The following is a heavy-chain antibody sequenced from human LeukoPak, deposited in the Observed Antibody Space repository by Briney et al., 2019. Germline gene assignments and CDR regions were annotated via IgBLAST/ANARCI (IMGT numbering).Heavy chain of an antibody. V-gene: IGHV3-74*01. Sequence: PGGSLRLSCAVSGFTFSSYLMHWVRQAPGKGLVWVSRINRDGSSTTYADSVKGRFTISRDNANNTLYLQMNSLRAEDTAVYYCARGSRGWYASDYWGQGTLVTVSS. CDR3: ARGSRGWYASDY. CDR1: GFTFSSYL. D-gene: IGHD6-19*01. J-gene: IGHJ4*02. CDR2: INRDGSST.